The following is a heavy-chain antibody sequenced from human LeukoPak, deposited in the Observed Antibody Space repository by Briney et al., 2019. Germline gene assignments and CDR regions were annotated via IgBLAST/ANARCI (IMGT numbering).Heavy chain of an antibody. CDR3: GRWIQLWPRIDY. Sequence: ASVKVSCKASGYTFTSYYMHWVRQAPGQGLEWMGIINPSGGSTSYAQKFQGRVTMTRDMSISTAYMELSRLRSDDTAVYYCGRWIQLWPRIDYWGQGTLVTVSS. D-gene: IGHD5-18*01. V-gene: IGHV1-46*01. CDR2: INPSGGST. J-gene: IGHJ4*02. CDR1: GYTFTSYY.